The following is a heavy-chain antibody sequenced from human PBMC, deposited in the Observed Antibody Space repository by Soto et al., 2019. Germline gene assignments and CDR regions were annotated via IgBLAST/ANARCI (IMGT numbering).Heavy chain of an antibody. D-gene: IGHD6-19*01. CDR2: IKSKTDGGTT. J-gene: IGHJ6*03. CDR3: TTDRVFGWYGVGGGDYYYMDV. CDR1: GFTFSNAW. Sequence: GGSLRLSCAASGFTFSNAWMSWVRQAPGKGLEWVGRIKSKTDGGTTDYAAPVKGRFTISRDDSKNTLYLQMNSLKTEDTAVYYCTTDRVFGWYGVGGGDYYYMDVWGKGTTVTVSS. V-gene: IGHV3-15*01.